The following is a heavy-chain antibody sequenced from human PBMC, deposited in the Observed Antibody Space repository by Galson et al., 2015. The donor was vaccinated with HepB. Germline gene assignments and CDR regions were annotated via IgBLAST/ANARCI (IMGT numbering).Heavy chain of an antibody. V-gene: IGHV1-46*03. J-gene: IGHJ6*02. D-gene: IGHD5-12*01. CDR2: INPSGGST. CDR3: ARELEDSGYDGGGLRVYYGMDV. CDR1: GYTFTSYY. Sequence: SVKVSCKASGYTFTSYYMHWVRQAPGQGLEWMGIINPSGGSTSYAQTFQGRVTMTRDTSTSTVYMELSSLRSEDTDVYYCARELEDSGYDGGGLRVYYGMDVWGQGTTVTVSS.